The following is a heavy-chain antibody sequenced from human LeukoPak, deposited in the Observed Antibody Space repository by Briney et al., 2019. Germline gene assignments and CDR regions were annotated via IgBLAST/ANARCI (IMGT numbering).Heavy chain of an antibody. CDR1: GYTFTSHG. V-gene: IGHV1-18*01. D-gene: IGHD2-2*01. CDR3: ARDRAPIVVVPAAIGGLDY. Sequence: GASVKVSCKASGYTFTSHGISWVRQAPGQGLEWMGWISAYNGNTNYAQKLQGRVTMTTDTSTSTAYMELRSLRSDDTAVYYCARDRAPIVVVPAAIGGLDYWGQGTLVTVSS. CDR2: ISAYNGNT. J-gene: IGHJ4*02.